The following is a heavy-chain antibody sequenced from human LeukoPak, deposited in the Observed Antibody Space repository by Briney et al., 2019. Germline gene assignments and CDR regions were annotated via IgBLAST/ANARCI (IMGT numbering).Heavy chain of an antibody. CDR3: AKGSYYDSSGFDY. Sequence: GGSLRLSCAASGFTFSSYGMHWVRQAPGKGLEWVAVISYDGSNKYYADSVKGRFTISRDNSKNTLYLQMNSLRAEDTAVYYCAKGSYYDSSGFDYWGQGTLVTVSS. D-gene: IGHD3-22*01. CDR1: GFTFSSYG. J-gene: IGHJ4*02. V-gene: IGHV3-30*18. CDR2: ISYDGSNK.